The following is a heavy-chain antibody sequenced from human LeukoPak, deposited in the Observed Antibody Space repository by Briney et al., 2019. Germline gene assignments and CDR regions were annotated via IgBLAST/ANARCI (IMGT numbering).Heavy chain of an antibody. CDR2: IYHSGST. D-gene: IGHD6-13*01. V-gene: IGHV4-59*08. Sequence: SETLSLTCTVSGGSISSYYWSWIRQPPGKGLEWIGSIYHSGSTYYNPSLKSRVTISVDTSKNQFSLKLSSVTAADTAVYYCASTIAAAANFDYWGQGTLVTVSS. CDR1: GGSISSYY. J-gene: IGHJ4*02. CDR3: ASTIAAAANFDY.